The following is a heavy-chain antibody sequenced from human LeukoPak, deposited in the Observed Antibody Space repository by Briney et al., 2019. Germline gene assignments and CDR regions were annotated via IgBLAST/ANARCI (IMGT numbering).Heavy chain of an antibody. J-gene: IGHJ4*02. CDR1: GFTFSSYW. D-gene: IGHD6-19*01. Sequence: GGSLRLSCAASGFTFSSYWMHWVRQAPGKGLEWVSLISGDGGSTYYADSVKGRFTISRDNSKTSLYLQMSSLRIEDTALYYCAKDRGDFSGWFFWGQGTLVTVSS. CDR3: AKDRGDFSGWFF. V-gene: IGHV3-43*02. CDR2: ISGDGGST.